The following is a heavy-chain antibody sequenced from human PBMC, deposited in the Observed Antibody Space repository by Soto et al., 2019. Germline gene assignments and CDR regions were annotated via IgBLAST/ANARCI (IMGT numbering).Heavy chain of an antibody. CDR3: ARDPGDIRWFDP. V-gene: IGHV1-18*01. D-gene: IGHD3-22*01. CDR1: GYTFTSYG. J-gene: IGHJ5*02. Sequence: DSVKVSCKASGYTFTSYGISWVRQAPGQGLEWMGWISAYNGNTNYAQKLQGRVTMTTDTSTSTAYMEPRSLRSDDTAVYYCARDPGDIRWFDPWGQGTLVTVSS. CDR2: ISAYNGNT.